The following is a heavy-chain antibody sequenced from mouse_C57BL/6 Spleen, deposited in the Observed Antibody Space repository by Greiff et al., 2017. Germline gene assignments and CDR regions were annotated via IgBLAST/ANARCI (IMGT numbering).Heavy chain of an antibody. V-gene: IGHV1-54*01. CDR3: ALTGRGYFDY. CDR2: INPGSGGT. D-gene: IGHD4-1*01. CDR1: GYAFTNYL. Sequence: LVESGAELVRPGTSVKVSCKASGYAFTNYLIEWVKQRPGQGLEWVGVINPGSGGTNYNEKFMGKATLTADKSSSTAYMQLSSLTSEDSAVYFCALTGRGYFDYWGQGTTLTVSS. J-gene: IGHJ2*01.